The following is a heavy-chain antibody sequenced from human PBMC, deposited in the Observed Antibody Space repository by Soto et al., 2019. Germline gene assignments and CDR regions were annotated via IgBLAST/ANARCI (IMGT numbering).Heavy chain of an antibody. D-gene: IGHD2-2*02. CDR1: GCIFPDIG. Sequence: ASATVSLKNSGCIFPDIGIHCVRQAPGKQLEWLGWINSVNDKTLYLPKFQGRLAITRDTSANTAYMDLYSLRSEDSAVYYCARGRCSCTGNNCYTDFDFWGQGSLVTVSS. CDR3: ARGRCSCTGNNCYTDFDF. CDR2: INSVNDKT. V-gene: IGHV1-3*01. J-gene: IGHJ4*02.